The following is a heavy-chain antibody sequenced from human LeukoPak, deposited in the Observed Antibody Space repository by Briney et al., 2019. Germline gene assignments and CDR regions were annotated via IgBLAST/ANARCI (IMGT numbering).Heavy chain of an antibody. J-gene: IGHJ4*02. CDR2: IYYSGST. CDR3: AREIYSSGSHP. V-gene: IGHV4-39*07. CDR1: GGSISSSSYY. D-gene: IGHD6-19*01. Sequence: PSETLSLTCTVSGGSISSSSYYWGWIRQPPGKGLEWIGSIYYSGSTYYNPSLKSRVTISVDTSKNQFSLKLSSVTAADTAVYYCAREIYSSGSHPWGQGTLVTVSS.